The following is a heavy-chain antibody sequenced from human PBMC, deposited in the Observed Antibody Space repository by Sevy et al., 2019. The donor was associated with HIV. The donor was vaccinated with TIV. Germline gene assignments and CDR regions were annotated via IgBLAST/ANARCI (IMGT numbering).Heavy chain of an antibody. CDR1: GFTFSSYG. Sequence: GGSLRLSCAASGFTFSSYGMHWVRQAPGEGLEWVAVISYDGSNKYYADSVKGRFTISRDNSKNTLYLQMNSLRAEDTAVYYCAALWFGELQSRGAFDIWGQGTMVTVSS. J-gene: IGHJ3*02. CDR2: ISYDGSNK. D-gene: IGHD3-10*01. V-gene: IGHV3-30*03. CDR3: AALWFGELQSRGAFDI.